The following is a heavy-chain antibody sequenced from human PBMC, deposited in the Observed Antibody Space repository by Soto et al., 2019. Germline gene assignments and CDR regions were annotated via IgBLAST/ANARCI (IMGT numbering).Heavy chain of an antibody. CDR1: GFTFSSYD. D-gene: IGHD2-2*01. J-gene: IGHJ6*02. V-gene: IGHV3-13*01. CDR3: ARSDIVVVPAAHNPINYYYYGMDV. CDR2: IGTAGDT. Sequence: GGSLRLSCAASGFTFSSYDMHWVRQATGKGLEWVSAIGTAGDTYYPGSVKGRFTISRENAKNSLYLQMNSLRAEDTAVYYCARSDIVVVPAAHNPINYYYYGMDVWGQGTTVTVSS.